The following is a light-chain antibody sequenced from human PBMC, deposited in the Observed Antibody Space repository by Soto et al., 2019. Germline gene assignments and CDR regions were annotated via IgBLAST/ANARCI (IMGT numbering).Light chain of an antibody. V-gene: IGKV3-20*01. J-gene: IGKJ1*01. Sequence: EIVLTQSPGTLSLSPGERATLSCRASQTISSNYLAWYQQKPGQSPRLLIYGASNRATGIPDRFSGSGSGTDFTLTINRLEAEDFAVYHCLQYGSIPRTFGQGTKVEIK. CDR1: QTISSNY. CDR3: LQYGSIPRT. CDR2: GAS.